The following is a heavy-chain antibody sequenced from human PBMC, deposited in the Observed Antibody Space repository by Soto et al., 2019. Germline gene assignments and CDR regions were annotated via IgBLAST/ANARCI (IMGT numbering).Heavy chain of an antibody. Sequence: QVPLVQSGAEVKKPGASVKVSCKASGYTFTSYGISWVRQAPGQGLEWMGWISAYNGNTNYAQKLQGRVTMTTDTSTSTAYMELRSLRSDDTAVYYCARDCESGGSCYLWDYWGQGTLVTVSS. CDR2: ISAYNGNT. D-gene: IGHD2-15*01. V-gene: IGHV1-18*01. CDR3: ARDCESGGSCYLWDY. J-gene: IGHJ4*02. CDR1: GYTFTSYG.